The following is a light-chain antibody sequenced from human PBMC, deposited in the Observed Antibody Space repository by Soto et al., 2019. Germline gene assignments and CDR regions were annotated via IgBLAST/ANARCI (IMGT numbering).Light chain of an antibody. J-gene: IGKJ1*01. Sequence: DIQMTQSPSTLSGSVGDRVTITCRASQTISSWSAWYQQKPGKAPKLLIYKASTLKSGVPSRFSCSGSGTEFTLTISSLQPDDFATYYCQHYNSYSEAFGQGTKVDI. CDR3: QHYNSYSEA. CDR2: KAS. V-gene: IGKV1-5*03. CDR1: QTISSW.